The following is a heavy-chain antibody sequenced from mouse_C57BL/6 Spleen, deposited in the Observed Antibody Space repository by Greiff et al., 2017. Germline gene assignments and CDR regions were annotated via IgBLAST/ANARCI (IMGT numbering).Heavy chain of an antibody. CDR2: IYPGSGST. CDR3: ARYSNYVPYYAMDY. J-gene: IGHJ4*01. CDR1: GYTFTSYW. V-gene: IGHV1-55*01. Sequence: QVQLQQPGAELVKPGASVKMSCTASGYTFTSYWITWVQQRPGQGLEWIEYIYPGSGSTNYNETFKSKATLTVDTSSSTAYMQLSSLTSEDSAVYYCARYSNYVPYYAMDYWGQGTSVTVSS. D-gene: IGHD2-5*01.